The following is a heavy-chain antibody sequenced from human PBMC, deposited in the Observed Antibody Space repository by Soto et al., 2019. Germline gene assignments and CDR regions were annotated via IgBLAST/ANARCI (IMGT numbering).Heavy chain of an antibody. D-gene: IGHD3-10*01. CDR2: IYYSGST. CDR3: AREAGRGEGYNAVDS. J-gene: IGHJ4*02. Sequence: PSETLSLTCNVSGASINSGGHYWSWIRQPPGKGLAWIGYIYYSGSTYYNPSLKSRLSISVDTSKNQFSLRLNSVTAADTAVYDCAREAGRGEGYNAVDSWGQGMLVTVSS. V-gene: IGHV4-31*03. CDR1: GASINSGGHY.